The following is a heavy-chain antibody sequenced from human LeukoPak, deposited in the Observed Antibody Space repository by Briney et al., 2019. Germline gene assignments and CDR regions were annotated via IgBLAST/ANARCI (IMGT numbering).Heavy chain of an antibody. D-gene: IGHD5-18*01. V-gene: IGHV4-34*01. CDR3: ARRQLWLLWYFDY. J-gene: IGHJ4*02. Sequence: PSETLSLTCAVYSTSFNDYYWSWLRQSPGKGLEWIGEVDHRGIINYNPSLKSRITISADTSKSHFSLHLTSVTAADTAAYFCARRQLWLLWYFDYWGQGTPVTVSS. CDR2: VDHRGII. CDR1: STSFNDYY.